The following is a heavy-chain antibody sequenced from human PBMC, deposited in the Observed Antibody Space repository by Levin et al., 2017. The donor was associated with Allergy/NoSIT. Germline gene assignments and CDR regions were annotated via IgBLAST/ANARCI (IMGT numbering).Heavy chain of an antibody. CDR1: GFTFTSSA. Sequence: ASVKVSCKASGFTFTSSAVQWVRQARGQRLEWIGWIVVGSGNTNYAQKFQERVTITRDMSTSTAYMELSSLRSEDTAVYYCAADLGYGGRFDYWGQGTLVTVSS. CDR2: IVVGSGNT. D-gene: IGHD4-23*01. J-gene: IGHJ4*02. V-gene: IGHV1-58*01. CDR3: AADLGYGGRFDY.